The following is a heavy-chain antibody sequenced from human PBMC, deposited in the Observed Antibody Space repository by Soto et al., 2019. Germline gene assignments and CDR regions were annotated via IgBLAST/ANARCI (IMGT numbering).Heavy chain of an antibody. J-gene: IGHJ4*02. D-gene: IGHD1-1*01. V-gene: IGHV3-15*07. CDR3: TTASNEGY. CDR2: IRTKGEGGTT. Sequence: EVQLVESGGGLVKPGESLRLSCAASGFTFSSDWMNWVRQAPGKGLEWVGRIRTKGEGGTTDYPATGKVRFTISRVYSKNTLYLQMNSLKTEDPAVYYSTTASNEGYWGQGILVTVSS. CDR1: GFTFSSDW.